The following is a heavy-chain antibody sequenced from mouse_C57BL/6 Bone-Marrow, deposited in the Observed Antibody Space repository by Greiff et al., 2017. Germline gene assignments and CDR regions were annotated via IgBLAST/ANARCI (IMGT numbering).Heavy chain of an antibody. CDR1: GYSFTGYY. D-gene: IGHD1-1*01. CDR3: AREGVYYGSSYWYFDV. V-gene: IGHV1-42*01. Sequence: EVQLQQSGPELVKPGASVKISCKASGYSFTGYYMNWVKQSPEKSLEWIGEINPSTGGTTYNQTFKAKATLTVDKSSSTASMQLRSLTSEDSAVYYCAREGVYYGSSYWYFDVWGTGTTVTVSS. CDR2: INPSTGGT. J-gene: IGHJ1*03.